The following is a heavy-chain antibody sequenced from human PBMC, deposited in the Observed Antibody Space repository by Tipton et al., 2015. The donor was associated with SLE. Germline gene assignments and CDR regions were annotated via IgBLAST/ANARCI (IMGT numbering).Heavy chain of an antibody. Sequence: TLSLTCTVSGASMSSHHWSWIRQPPGKGLEWIGYIYYSGSTNYNPSLKSRITMSVHTSKNQFSLKLSSVTAADTAVYYCARETYYYDNRDAFDIWGQGTMVTVSS. CDR2: IYYSGST. CDR1: GASMSSHH. CDR3: ARETYYYDNRDAFDI. V-gene: IGHV4-59*11. D-gene: IGHD3-22*01. J-gene: IGHJ3*02.